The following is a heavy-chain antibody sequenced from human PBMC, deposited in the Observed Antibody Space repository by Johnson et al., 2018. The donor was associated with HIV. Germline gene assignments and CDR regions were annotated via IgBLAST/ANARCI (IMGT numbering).Heavy chain of an antibody. CDR1: GFTFSYYG. V-gene: IGHV3-30*02. J-gene: IGHJ3*01. D-gene: IGHD1/OR15-1a*01. CDR2: IRYDGTSA. CDR3: AKGRTGSTDALDV. Sequence: QVQLVESGGGVVQPGRSLILSCAASGFTFSYYGMHWVRQAPGKGLEWVAFIRYDGTSAYYADSVKGRFTISRDNSQNTLDLQINSLRAEDTALYYCAKGRTGSTDALDVCGQGTMVTVSS.